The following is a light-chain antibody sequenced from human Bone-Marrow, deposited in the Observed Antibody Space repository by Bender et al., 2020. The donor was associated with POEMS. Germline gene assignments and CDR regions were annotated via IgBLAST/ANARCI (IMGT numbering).Light chain of an antibody. Sequence: QSVLTQPPSASGTPGQRVTISCSGSSSNIGTNPVNWYQQLPGTAPKLLIYINNQRPSGVPDRFSGSKSGTSATLVITGLQTGDEADYYCATWDSSLGAVVFGGGTTLTVI. CDR3: ATWDSSLGAVV. CDR1: SSNIGTNP. J-gene: IGLJ2*01. V-gene: IGLV1-44*01. CDR2: INN.